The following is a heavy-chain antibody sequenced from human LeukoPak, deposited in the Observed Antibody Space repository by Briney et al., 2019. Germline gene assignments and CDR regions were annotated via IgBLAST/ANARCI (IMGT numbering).Heavy chain of an antibody. Sequence: GESLKISCEGSGHSFTTYWVAWVRQMPGKGLEWMAMINPGDSDTRYSPSFQGQVTISADKSISTTYLQWSSLKASDTAMYYCARERWGNLDYWGQGTLVTVSS. J-gene: IGHJ4*02. CDR3: ARERWGNLDY. CDR2: INPGDSDT. D-gene: IGHD4-23*01. V-gene: IGHV5-51*01. CDR1: GHSFTTYW.